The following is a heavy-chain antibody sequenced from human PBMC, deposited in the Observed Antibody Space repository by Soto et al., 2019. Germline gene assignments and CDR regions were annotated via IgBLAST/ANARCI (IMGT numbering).Heavy chain of an antibody. CDR1: GFTFSTDA. V-gene: IGHV3-30-3*01. J-gene: IGHJ4*02. D-gene: IGHD3-9*01. Sequence: QVPLVESGGGVVQPGRSLRLSCAASGFTFSTDAIHWVRQAPGKGLEWVAAISNDGNNKYYADSVKGRYTISRDNSKNTLYLQMNSLRIEDTAVYYCARGYGIVTGFGYWGQGTLVTVSS. CDR3: ARGYGIVTGFGY. CDR2: ISNDGNNK.